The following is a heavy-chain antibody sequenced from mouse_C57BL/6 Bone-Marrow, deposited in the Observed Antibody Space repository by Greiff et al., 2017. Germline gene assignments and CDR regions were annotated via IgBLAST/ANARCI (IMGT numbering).Heavy chain of an antibody. CDR3: ARLEFDGSSGDWYFDV. Sequence: QVQLQQSGPELVKPGASVKLSCKASGYTFTSYDINWVKQRHGQGLEWIGWIYPRDGSTKYNEKLKGKGTLTVDTSSSTAYIDLHSLTSEDSAVYFCARLEFDGSSGDWYFDVCGTGTTVTVSS. J-gene: IGHJ1*03. D-gene: IGHD1-1*01. CDR1: GYTFTSYD. V-gene: IGHV1-85*01. CDR2: IYPRDGST.